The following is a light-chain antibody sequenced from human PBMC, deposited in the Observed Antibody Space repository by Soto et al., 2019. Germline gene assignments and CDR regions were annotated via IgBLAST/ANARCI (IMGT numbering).Light chain of an antibody. Sequence: DIQMTQSPSSLSASVGDSVIITCRASQIIGSSLSWFQQRPGKAPKLLIYAVSNFQSGVPSRFSGSGSGTDFTLSISGLQPDDFATYYCLQTHSTPFSFGQGTKLEIK. J-gene: IGKJ2*01. CDR3: LQTHSTPFS. V-gene: IGKV1-39*01. CDR1: QIIGSS. CDR2: AVS.